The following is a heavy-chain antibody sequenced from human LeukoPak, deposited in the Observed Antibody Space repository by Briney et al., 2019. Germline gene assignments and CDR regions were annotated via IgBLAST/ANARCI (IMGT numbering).Heavy chain of an antibody. V-gene: IGHV4-59*01. Sequence: PSETLALTCTVSGGHISGYYWTWVRQPPGKGLEWTGYIYYNGRTNYNPSLESRVTMSVDTSKNHFSLKLSSVTAADTAVYYCARGRWRIDYWGQGTLVTVSS. D-gene: IGHD4-23*01. CDR2: IYYNGRT. CDR1: GGHISGYY. J-gene: IGHJ4*02. CDR3: ARGRWRIDY.